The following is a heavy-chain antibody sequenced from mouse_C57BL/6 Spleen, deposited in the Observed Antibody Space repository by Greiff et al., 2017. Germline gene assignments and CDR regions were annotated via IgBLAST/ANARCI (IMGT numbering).Heavy chain of an antibody. CDR2: IYPGDGDT. CDR3: ARRKLTGTNYFDY. CDR1: GYAFSSYW. J-gene: IGHJ2*01. D-gene: IGHD4-1*01. Sequence: QVQLKQSGAELVKPGASVKISCKASGYAFSSYWMNWVKQRPGKGLEWIGQIYPGDGDTNYNGKFKGKATLTADKSSSTAYMQLSSLTSEDSAVYFCARRKLTGTNYFDYWGQGTTLTVSS. V-gene: IGHV1-80*01.